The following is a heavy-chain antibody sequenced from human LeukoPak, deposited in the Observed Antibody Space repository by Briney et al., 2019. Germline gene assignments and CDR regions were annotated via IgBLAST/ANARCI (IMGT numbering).Heavy chain of an antibody. CDR2: ISRSGGST. V-gene: IGHV3-23*01. Sequence: PGGSLRLSCAASGFTFSSYAMSWVRQAPGKGLEWVSAISRSGGSTYYAASVKGRFTISRDNSKNTLYLQMNSLRAEDTAVYYCAKVLAARHRGVFDYWGQGTLVTVSS. J-gene: IGHJ4*02. CDR3: AKVLAARHRGVFDY. D-gene: IGHD6-6*01. CDR1: GFTFSSYA.